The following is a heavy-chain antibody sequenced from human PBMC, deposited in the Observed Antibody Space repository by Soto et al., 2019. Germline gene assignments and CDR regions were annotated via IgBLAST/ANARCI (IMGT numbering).Heavy chain of an antibody. CDR1: GGSISSGGYY. D-gene: IGHD4-17*01. CDR3: ARVATTVTTNYYYYYYMDV. CDR2: IYYSAST. J-gene: IGHJ6*03. V-gene: IGHV4-31*03. Sequence: QVKLQESGPGLVKPSQTLSLTCTVSGGSISSGGYYWSWIRQHPGKGLEWIGYIYYSASTYYNPSLKSRVIISVDTSKNQFSLKLSSVTAADTAVYYCARVATTVTTNYYYYYYMDVWGKGTTVTVSS.